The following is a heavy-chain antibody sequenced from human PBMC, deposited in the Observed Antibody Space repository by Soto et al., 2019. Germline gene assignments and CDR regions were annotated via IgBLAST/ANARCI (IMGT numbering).Heavy chain of an antibody. CDR3: AKDRRAGGNYGLYSDF. J-gene: IGHJ4*02. V-gene: IGHV3-23*01. CDR1: GFTFSSYG. Sequence: EVQLLESGGGLVQPGGSLRLSCAASGFTFSSYGMTWVRQAPGKGLEWVSFSSATGAGTYYADSVKGRFTISRDNSKNNLYLQITSRRADDTAVYYCAKDRRAGGNYGLYSDFWGQGALVIVTS. D-gene: IGHD1-7*01. CDR2: SSATGAGT.